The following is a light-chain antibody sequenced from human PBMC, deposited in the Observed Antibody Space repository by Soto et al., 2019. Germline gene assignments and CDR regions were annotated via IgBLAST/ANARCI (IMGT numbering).Light chain of an antibody. CDR3: QQSANAPLA. CDR2: DAS. Sequence: DIQMTQSPSSLSASIGDRVTITCQASQDINDYLNWYQQKPGKAPKLLIYDASNLERGVPSRFSGSGSGTDFTFTISNLQPEDIATYYCQQSANAPLAFGGGTKVEVK. J-gene: IGKJ4*01. CDR1: QDINDY. V-gene: IGKV1-33*01.